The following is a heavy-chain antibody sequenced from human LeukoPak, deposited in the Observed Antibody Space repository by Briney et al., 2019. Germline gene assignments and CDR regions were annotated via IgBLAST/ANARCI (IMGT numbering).Heavy chain of an antibody. Sequence: PGGSLRLSCAASGFTYSDYYMSWIRQAPGKGLEWVSYISSSGSTIFYADSVKGRFTISRDNAKNSLYLQMNSLRAEDTAVYYCARDCYGSGSYLDYWCQGTLVTVSS. D-gene: IGHD3-10*01. CDR2: ISSSGSTI. CDR1: GFTYSDYY. V-gene: IGHV3-11*01. J-gene: IGHJ4*02. CDR3: ARDCYGSGSYLDY.